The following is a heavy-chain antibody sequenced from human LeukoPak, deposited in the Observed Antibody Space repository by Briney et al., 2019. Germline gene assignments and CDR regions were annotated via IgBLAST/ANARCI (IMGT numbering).Heavy chain of an antibody. D-gene: IGHD3-22*01. Sequence: PSETLSLTCTVSGGSISSPYWTWIRQPPGKGLEWIGYIYYSGSTYYNPSLKSRVTISVDTSKNQFSLKLSSVTAADTAVYYCARASGYPYWGQGTLVTVSS. CDR1: GGSISSPY. CDR2: IYYSGST. CDR3: ARASGYPY. V-gene: IGHV4-59*08. J-gene: IGHJ4*02.